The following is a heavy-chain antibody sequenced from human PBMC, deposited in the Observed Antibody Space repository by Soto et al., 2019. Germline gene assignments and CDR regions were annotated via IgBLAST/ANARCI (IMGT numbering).Heavy chain of an antibody. Sequence: SETLSLTCAVYGGSFSGYYWNWIRQPPGKGLEWIEEINHSGSTNYNPSLKSRVTISVDTSKNQFSLKLSSVTAADTAVYYCARAASSGSDVSFDYWGQGTLVTVSS. CDR3: ARAASSGSDVSFDY. CDR1: GGSFSGYY. CDR2: INHSGST. J-gene: IGHJ4*02. V-gene: IGHV4-34*01. D-gene: IGHD5-12*01.